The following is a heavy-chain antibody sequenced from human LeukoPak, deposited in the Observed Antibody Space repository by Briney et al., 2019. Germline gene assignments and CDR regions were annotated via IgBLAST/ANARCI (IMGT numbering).Heavy chain of an antibody. Sequence: GGSLRLSCAASGFTFSSYAMSWVRQAPGKGLEWVSAISGSGGSTYYADSVKGRITISRDNSKNTLYLQMNSLRAEDTAVYYCAKADLGHYYDSSGYYPPLYFDYWGQGTLVTVSS. J-gene: IGHJ4*02. CDR3: AKADLGHYYDSSGYYPPLYFDY. D-gene: IGHD3-22*01. V-gene: IGHV3-23*01. CDR2: ISGSGGST. CDR1: GFTFSSYA.